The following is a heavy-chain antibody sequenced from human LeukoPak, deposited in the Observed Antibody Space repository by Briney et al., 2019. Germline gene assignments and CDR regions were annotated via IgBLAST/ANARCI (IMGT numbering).Heavy chain of an antibody. CDR1: GYSISSGYY. CDR3: ERERSSSSDY. D-gene: IGHD6-6*01. V-gene: IGHV4-38-2*02. J-gene: IGHJ4*02. Sequence: SETLSLTCAVSGYSISSGYYWGWIRQPPGKGLEWIGSIYHSGSTYYNPSLKSRVTISVDTSKNQFPLKLSSVTATDAAIYYCERERSSSSDYWGQGTLVTVSS. CDR2: IYHSGST.